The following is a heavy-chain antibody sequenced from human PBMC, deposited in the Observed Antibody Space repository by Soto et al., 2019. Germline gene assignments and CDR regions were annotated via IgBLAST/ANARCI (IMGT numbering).Heavy chain of an antibody. D-gene: IGHD6-19*01. J-gene: IGHJ1*01. CDR2: ISGGGFDT. CDR1: GFIFSSYA. CDR3: AKGRGAVSGASHL. V-gene: IGHV3-23*01. Sequence: ELQLLESGGGLVQPGGSLGLSCAASGFIFSSYAMSWVRQAPGKGLEWVSGISGGGFDTYYADSVTGRFTISRDNSKNTLYLQMNSLRGGDMAIYYCAKGRGAVSGASHLWGQGTLVTVSS.